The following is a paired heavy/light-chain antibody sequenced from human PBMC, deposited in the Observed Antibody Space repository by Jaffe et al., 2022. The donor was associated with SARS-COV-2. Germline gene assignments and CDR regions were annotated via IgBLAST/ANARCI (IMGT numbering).Heavy chain of an antibody. J-gene: IGHJ5*02. V-gene: IGHV4-59*08. Sequence: QVQLQESGPGLVKPSETLSLTCSVSGGSLTNYYWSWIRQPPGKGLEYIGYVYYSGTTLYNPFLKSRVTISVDTSKNQFSLKLNSVTAADTAVYYCARHPPVPVVREGFDPWGQGTLVTVSS. D-gene: IGHD2-15*01. CDR3: ARHPPVPVVREGFDP. CDR2: VYYSGTT. CDR1: GGSLTNYY.
Light chain of an antibody. J-gene: IGLJ1*01. Sequence: QSVLTQPPSVSAAPGQRVTISCSGSSSNLGNNYVSWFQQLPGAAPKLLIFDDNKRPSGTPDRFSGSKSGTSATLGITGLQTGDEADYYCGTWDTSLNFYVFGTGTKVTVL. V-gene: IGLV1-51*01. CDR3: GTWDTSLNFYV. CDR1: SSNLGNNY. CDR2: DDN.